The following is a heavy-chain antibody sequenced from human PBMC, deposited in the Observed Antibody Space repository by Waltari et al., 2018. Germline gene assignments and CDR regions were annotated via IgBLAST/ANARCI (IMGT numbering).Heavy chain of an antibody. J-gene: IGHJ6*03. Sequence: EAQVVESGGGLVKPGGSLRLSCAASGFTLSTYTMHWVRQAPGKGLEGVSSISGSSNYIYYAESVRGRFTISRDDAKNSLYLQMNSLRNEDTAVYFCARVFVYGANSGKRPMDVWGKGTTVTVSS. D-gene: IGHD4-17*01. V-gene: IGHV3-21*01. CDR3: ARVFVYGANSGKRPMDV. CDR1: GFTLSTYT. CDR2: ISGSSNYI.